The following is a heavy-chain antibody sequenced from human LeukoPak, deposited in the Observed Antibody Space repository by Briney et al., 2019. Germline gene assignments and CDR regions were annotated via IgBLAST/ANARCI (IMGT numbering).Heavy chain of an antibody. V-gene: IGHV3-66*02. CDR2: IHSGGRA. Sequence: GGSLRLTCAVSGFSVSSNYMTWVRQAPGKGLEWVSVIHSGGRAYYADSVKGRFTTSRDNSKNTLDLQMNSLSVEDTAVYYCVGVETITLVRGASGDVWGKGTTVTVSS. CDR3: VGVETITLVRGASGDV. D-gene: IGHD3-10*01. CDR1: GFSVSSNY. J-gene: IGHJ6*04.